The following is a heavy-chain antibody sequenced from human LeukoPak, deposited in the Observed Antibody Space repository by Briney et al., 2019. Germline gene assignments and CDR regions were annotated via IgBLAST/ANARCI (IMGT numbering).Heavy chain of an antibody. D-gene: IGHD3-10*01. J-gene: IGHJ4*02. CDR2: ISYDGSNK. V-gene: IGHV3-30*18. CDR1: GFTFSSYG. CDR3: AKEQRPVLLWFGELSDSFDY. Sequence: GGSLRLSCAASGFTFSSYGMHWVRQAPGKGLEWVAVISYDGSNKYYADSVKGRFTISRDNSKNTLYLQMNSLRAEDTAVYYCAKEQRPVLLWFGELSDSFDYWGQGTLVTVSS.